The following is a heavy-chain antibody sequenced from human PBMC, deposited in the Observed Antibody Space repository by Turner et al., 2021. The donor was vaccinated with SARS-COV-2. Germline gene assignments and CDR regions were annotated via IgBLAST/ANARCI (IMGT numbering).Heavy chain of an antibody. CDR3: VIQLYAYNWFDP. Sequence: QVQLQESGQGLVKPSQTLSLTCPVSGGSIRSGSYYWSWIRQPAGKGLEWIGRIYTSGSTNYNPSLKSRVTISVDTSKNQFSRKRSSVTAADTAVYYCVIQLYAYNWFDPWGQGTLVTVSS. CDR2: IYTSGST. J-gene: IGHJ5*02. CDR1: GGSIRSGSYY. D-gene: IGHD5-18*01. V-gene: IGHV4-61*02.